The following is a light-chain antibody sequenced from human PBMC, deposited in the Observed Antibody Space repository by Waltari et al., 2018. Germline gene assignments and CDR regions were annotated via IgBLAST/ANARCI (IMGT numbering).Light chain of an antibody. Sequence: QSVLTQPPSASGTPGQRVTISCSGSSSNIGRNTVNWYQQFPGAAPKLLRYSNIPRPSGVPDRFSGSKSGTSASLAISGLQSEDEADYYCATWDDSLNGYVFGTGTKVTVL. CDR3: ATWDDSLNGYV. V-gene: IGLV1-44*01. CDR2: SNI. J-gene: IGLJ1*01. CDR1: SSNIGRNT.